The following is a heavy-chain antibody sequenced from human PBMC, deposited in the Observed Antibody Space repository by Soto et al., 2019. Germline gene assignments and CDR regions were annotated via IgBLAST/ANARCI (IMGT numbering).Heavy chain of an antibody. Sequence: QVQLLESGPGLVKPSQTLSLTCSVSGDSISTVDYFSAWIRQPPGQALEYIGYIYKSATTYYNPSFESRVAISLDTSKSQFSLNVTSVTAADTAVYFCARGRYCLTGRCFPNWFDSWGQGTLVTVSS. CDR1: GDSISTVDYF. D-gene: IGHD2-15*01. V-gene: IGHV4-30-4*01. CDR3: ARGRYCLTGRCFPNWFDS. J-gene: IGHJ5*01. CDR2: IYKSATT.